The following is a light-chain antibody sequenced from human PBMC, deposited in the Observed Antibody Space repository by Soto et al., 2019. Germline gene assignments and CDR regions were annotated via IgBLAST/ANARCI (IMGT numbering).Light chain of an antibody. Sequence: GDRVTITCRASKTISSWVAWYXQKXGKXXKXXXYDASNLESGIPSRFSGSGYGTEFTLTISSLQPDDFATYYCQQYDTYSWTFGQGTKVDIK. CDR2: DAS. CDR3: QQYDTYSWT. V-gene: IGKV1-5*01. CDR1: KTISSW. J-gene: IGKJ1*01.